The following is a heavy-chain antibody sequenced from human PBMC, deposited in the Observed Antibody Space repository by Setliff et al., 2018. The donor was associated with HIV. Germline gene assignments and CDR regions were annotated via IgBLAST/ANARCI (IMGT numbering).Heavy chain of an antibody. CDR1: GGSISSHY. V-gene: IGHV4-59*11. Sequence: SETLSLTCTVSGGSISSHYWSWLRQPPGKGLEWIGYMFYNGRSNYNPSLKSRATISVDASKNRFSLKLRSVTAADTAVYYCARGNPLRWNAFAFDIWGQGTMVTVSS. D-gene: IGHD3-16*01. CDR2: MFYNGRS. J-gene: IGHJ3*02. CDR3: ARGNPLRWNAFAFDI.